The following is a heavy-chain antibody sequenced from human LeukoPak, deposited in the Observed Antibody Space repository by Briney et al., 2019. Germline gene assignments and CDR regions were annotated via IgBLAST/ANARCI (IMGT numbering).Heavy chain of an antibody. Sequence: SETLSLTCAVYGGSFSGYYWSWIRQPPGKGLEWIGEINHSGSTNYNPSLKSRVTISVDTSRNQFSLKLSSVTAADTVVYYCARGSKGSYTDGYFDYWGQGTLVTVSS. CDR3: ARGSKGSYTDGYFDY. J-gene: IGHJ4*02. V-gene: IGHV4-34*01. CDR2: INHSGST. CDR1: GGSFSGYY. D-gene: IGHD3-10*01.